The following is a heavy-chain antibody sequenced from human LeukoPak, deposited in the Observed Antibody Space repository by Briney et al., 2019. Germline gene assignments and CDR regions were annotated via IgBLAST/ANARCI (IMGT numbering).Heavy chain of an antibody. D-gene: IGHD3-22*01. V-gene: IGHV1-46*01. Sequence: ASVKVSCKASGYTFTSYYMHWVRQAPGQGLEWMGIINPSGGSTSYAQKFQGRVTMTRDMSTSTVYMELSSLRSEDTAVYYCAREGYYDSSGYYYYFDYWGQGTLVTVSS. CDR2: INPSGGST. J-gene: IGHJ4*02. CDR1: GYTFTSYY. CDR3: AREGYYDSSGYYYYFDY.